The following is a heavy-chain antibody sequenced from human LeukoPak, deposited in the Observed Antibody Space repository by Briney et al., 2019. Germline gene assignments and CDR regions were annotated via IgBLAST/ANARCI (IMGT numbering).Heavy chain of an antibody. CDR1: GFTFSSYG. D-gene: IGHD6-19*01. V-gene: IGHV3-21*01. CDR3: ARDRSSGWYLFDY. CDR2: ISSSSSYI. Sequence: SGGSLRLSCAASGFTFSSYGMHWVRQAPGKGLEWVSSISSSSSYIYYADSVKGRFTISRDNAKNSLYLQMNSLRAEDTAVYYCARDRSSGWYLFDYWGQGTLVTVSS. J-gene: IGHJ4*02.